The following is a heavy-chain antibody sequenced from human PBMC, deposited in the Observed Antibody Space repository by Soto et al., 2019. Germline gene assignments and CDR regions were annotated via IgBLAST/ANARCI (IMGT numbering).Heavy chain of an antibody. D-gene: IGHD3-22*01. V-gene: IGHV3-23*01. J-gene: IGHJ6*02. Sequence: GGSLRLSCAASGFTFSSYAMSWVRQAPGKGLEWVSAISGSGGSTYYADSVKGRFTISRDNSKNTLYLQMNSLRAEDTAVYYCAKDRDYYDSSGYYYYYYGMDVWGQGTTVTVSS. CDR2: ISGSGGST. CDR1: GFTFSSYA. CDR3: AKDRDYYDSSGYYYYYYGMDV.